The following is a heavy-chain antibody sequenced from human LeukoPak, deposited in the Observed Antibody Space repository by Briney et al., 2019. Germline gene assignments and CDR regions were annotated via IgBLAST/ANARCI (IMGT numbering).Heavy chain of an antibody. CDR3: ARDPGSYGASYYFDY. CDR2: INASGGST. Sequence: ASVKVSCKASGHTFTTYYMHWVRQPPGRGLEWMGIINASGGSTSYAQKFQGRVTMTRDTSTSTVYMELSSLRSEDTAVYSCARDPGSYGASYYFDYWGQGTLVTVSS. D-gene: IGHD5-18*01. CDR1: GHTFTTYY. J-gene: IGHJ4*02. V-gene: IGHV1-46*01.